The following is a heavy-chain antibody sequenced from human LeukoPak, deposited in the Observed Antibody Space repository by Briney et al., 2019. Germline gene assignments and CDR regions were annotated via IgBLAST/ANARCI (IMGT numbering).Heavy chain of an antibody. CDR1: GGSFSGYY. V-gene: IGHV4-34*01. D-gene: IGHD3-9*01. J-gene: IGHJ6*02. CDR2: INYRGSN. Sequence: SETLSLTCAVYGGSFSGYYWSWIREPPGKGLEWIGEINYRGSNTYNPSLKSRVTISVDTSKNQFSLKLSSVTAADTAVYYCARGQYYDILTGYYNKTYYYHGMDVWGQGTTVTVSS. CDR3: ARGQYYDILTGYYNKTYYYHGMDV.